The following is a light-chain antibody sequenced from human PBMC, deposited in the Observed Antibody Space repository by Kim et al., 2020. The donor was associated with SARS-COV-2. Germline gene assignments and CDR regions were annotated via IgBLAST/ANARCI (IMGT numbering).Light chain of an antibody. CDR1: QSVNTN. CDR3: QQYHYWPPWT. J-gene: IGKJ1*01. Sequence: EVQMTQSPATLSMSPGERATLSCRASQSVNTNLAWYQQKPGQPPRLLIYAASTRATGIPARFSGSGSGTEFTLTIDSLQSEEFAVYYCQQYHYWPPWTFGQGTKVDIK. CDR2: AAS. V-gene: IGKV3-15*01.